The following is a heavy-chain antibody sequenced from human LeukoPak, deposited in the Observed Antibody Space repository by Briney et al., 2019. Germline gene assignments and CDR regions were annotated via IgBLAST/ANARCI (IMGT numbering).Heavy chain of an antibody. J-gene: IGHJ4*02. D-gene: IGHD6-13*01. CDR3: AKFPTYSSSF. V-gene: IGHV3-23*01. CDR1: GFTFSSYA. CDR2: ISGSGGST. Sequence: GGSLRLSCAASGFTFSSYAMSWVRQAPGEGLEWVSAISGSGGSTYYADSVKGRFTISRDNSKNTLYLQMNSLRAEDAAVYYCAKFPTYSSSFWGQGTLVTVSS.